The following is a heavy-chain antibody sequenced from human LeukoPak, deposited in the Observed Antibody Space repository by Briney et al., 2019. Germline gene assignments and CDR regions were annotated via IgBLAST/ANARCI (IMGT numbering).Heavy chain of an antibody. CDR2: ISGSGAST. CDR1: GFTFNHYA. V-gene: IGHV3-23*01. Sequence: PGGSLRLSCAASGFTFNHYAMSWVRQAPGKGLEWVSGISGSGASTFYADSVKGRFTISRDNSKNTLYLQMNSLRAEDTAIYYCATKGFKGYCGGGVCDTDYWGQGTLVTVSS. J-gene: IGHJ4*02. D-gene: IGHD2-8*02. CDR3: ATKGFKGYCGGGVCDTDY.